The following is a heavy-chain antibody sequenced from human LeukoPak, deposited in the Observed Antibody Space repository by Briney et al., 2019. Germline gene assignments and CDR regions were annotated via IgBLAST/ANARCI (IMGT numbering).Heavy chain of an antibody. CDR2: INTNTGNP. D-gene: IGHD3-16*02. J-gene: IGHJ4*02. Sequence: GASVKVSCKASGYTFTSYGMNWVRQAPGQGLEWMGWINTNTGNPTYAQGFTGRFVFTLDTSVSTAYLQITSLKAEDTAVYYCAREPYRFGYWGQGTRITVSS. V-gene: IGHV7-4-1*02. CDR3: AREPYRFGY. CDR1: GYTFTSYG.